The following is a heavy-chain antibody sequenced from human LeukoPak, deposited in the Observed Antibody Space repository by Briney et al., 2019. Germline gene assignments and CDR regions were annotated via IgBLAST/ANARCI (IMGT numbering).Heavy chain of an antibody. CDR3: AREYCSGGSCYSAARDYGMDV. J-gene: IGHJ6*02. Sequence: PGGSLRLSCAASGFTFSSYSMNWVRQAPGKGLEWVSSISSSSSYRYYADSVKGRFTISRDNAKNSLYLQMNSLRAEDTAVYYCAREYCSGGSCYSAARDYGMDVWGQGTTVTVSS. CDR2: ISSSSSYR. CDR1: GFTFSSYS. D-gene: IGHD2-15*01. V-gene: IGHV3-21*01.